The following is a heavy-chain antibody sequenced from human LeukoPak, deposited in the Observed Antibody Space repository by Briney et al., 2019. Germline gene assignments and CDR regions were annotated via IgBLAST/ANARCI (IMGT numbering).Heavy chain of an antibody. J-gene: IGHJ4*02. CDR3: ARADLVERRGDFDY. Sequence: GASVKVSCKASGYTFTGYYMYWVRQAPGQGLEWMGWINPNSGGTHYAQKFQGRVTMTRDTSISTAYMELSSLRSDDTAVYYCARADLVERRGDFDYWGQGTLVTVSS. D-gene: IGHD1-1*01. CDR2: INPNSGGT. V-gene: IGHV1-2*02. CDR1: GYTFTGYY.